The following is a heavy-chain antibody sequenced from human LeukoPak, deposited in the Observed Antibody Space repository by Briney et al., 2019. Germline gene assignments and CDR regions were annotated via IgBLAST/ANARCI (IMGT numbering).Heavy chain of an antibody. Sequence: SETLSLTCAVYGLSFSGYYWSWIRQPPGKGREWIGEINRSGSTNYNPSLKSRVTISVHTSNNQSSLKLSSVTAANTAVYYCAGALHTLDYWGQGTLVTVSS. J-gene: IGHJ4*02. CDR1: GLSFSGYY. D-gene: IGHD2-21*02. V-gene: IGHV4-34*01. CDR2: INRSGST. CDR3: AGALHTLDY.